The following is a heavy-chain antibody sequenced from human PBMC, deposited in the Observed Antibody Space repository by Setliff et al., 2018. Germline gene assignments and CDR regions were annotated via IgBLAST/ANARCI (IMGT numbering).Heavy chain of an antibody. D-gene: IGHD6-13*01. CDR2: FDPEDGET. J-gene: IGHJ4*02. CDR1: GYTLTELS. CDR3: ATADVIIAAAGNSKYILDY. Sequence: ASVKVSCKVSGYTLTELSMHWVRQAPGKGLEWMGGFDPEDGETIYAQKFQGRVTMTEDTSTDTPYMELSSLRSEDTAVYYCATADVIIAAAGNSKYILDYWGQGTLVTVSS. V-gene: IGHV1-24*01.